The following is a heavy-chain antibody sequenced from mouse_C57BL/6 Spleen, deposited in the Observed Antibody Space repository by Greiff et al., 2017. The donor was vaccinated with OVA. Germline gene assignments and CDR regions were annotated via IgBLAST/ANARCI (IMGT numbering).Heavy chain of an antibody. CDR2: IYPRSGNT. J-gene: IGHJ3*01. V-gene: IGHV1-81*01. CDR1: GYTFTSYG. Sequence: QVQLKESGAELARPGASVKLSCKASGYTFTSYGISWVKQRTGQGLEWIGEIYPRSGNTYYNEKFKGKATLTADKSSSAAYMELRSLTSEDSAVYFCARSGDYDEGAWFAYWGQGTLVTVSA. D-gene: IGHD2-4*01. CDR3: ARSGDYDEGAWFAY.